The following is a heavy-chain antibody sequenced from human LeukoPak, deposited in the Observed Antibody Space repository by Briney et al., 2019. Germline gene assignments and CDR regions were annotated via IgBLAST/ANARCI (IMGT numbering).Heavy chain of an antibody. CDR2: IFPGDSDT. CDR3: VQQLVGEVQY. V-gene: IGHV5-51*01. J-gene: IGHJ4*02. Sequence: GESLKISYQDSGYSFAGYWIAWVRQMPGKGLEWMGVIFPGDSDTTYSPSFQGQVTISADKSISTAYLQWSSLKASDTAMYYCVQQLVGEVQYWGQGTLVTVSS. D-gene: IGHD6-13*01. CDR1: GYSFAGYW.